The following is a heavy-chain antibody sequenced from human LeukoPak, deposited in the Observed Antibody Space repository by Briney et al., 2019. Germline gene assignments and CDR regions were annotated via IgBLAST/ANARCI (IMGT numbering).Heavy chain of an antibody. J-gene: IGHJ4*02. Sequence: GALSLSCAASGFTFSSYSMNWVRQAPGKGLEWVSYISSSSSTIYYADSVKGRFTISRDNAKNSLYLQMNSLRDEDTAVYYCAGIRPGRVTFDYWGQGTLVTVSS. D-gene: IGHD5-18*01. V-gene: IGHV3-48*02. CDR3: AGIRPGRVTFDY. CDR1: GFTFSSYS. CDR2: ISSSSSTI.